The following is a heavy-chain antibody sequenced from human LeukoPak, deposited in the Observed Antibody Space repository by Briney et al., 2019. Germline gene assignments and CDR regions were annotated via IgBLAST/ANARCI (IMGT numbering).Heavy chain of an antibody. CDR3: AGRAYYDSSGYYYYADY. J-gene: IGHJ4*02. V-gene: IGHV5-10-1*01. D-gene: IGHD3-22*01. CDR2: IDPSDSYT. CDR1: GYIFTSYW. Sequence: GESLRISCKGSGYIFTSYWISWVRQMPGKGLEWMGRIDPSDSYTNYSPSFQGHVTISADKSISTAYLQWSSLKASDTAMYYCAGRAYYDSSGYYYYADYWGQGTLVTVSS.